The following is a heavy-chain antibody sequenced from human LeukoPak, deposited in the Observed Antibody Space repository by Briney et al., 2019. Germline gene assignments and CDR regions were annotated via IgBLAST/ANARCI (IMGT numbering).Heavy chain of an antibody. CDR2: IYYTGGN. V-gene: IGHV4-39*01. CDR3: ATYFRLQLKYAFDI. Sequence: SETLSLTCTVCGGSGGSISDSRYQWSWIRQPPGKGLGWIGSIYYTGGNCYNPSRKSRVTILLDTSKKQFSLKSNSVTAADTAVYYCATYFRLQLKYAFDIWGQGTMVTVFS. CDR1: GGSGGSISDSRYQ. J-gene: IGHJ3*02. D-gene: IGHD5-24*01.